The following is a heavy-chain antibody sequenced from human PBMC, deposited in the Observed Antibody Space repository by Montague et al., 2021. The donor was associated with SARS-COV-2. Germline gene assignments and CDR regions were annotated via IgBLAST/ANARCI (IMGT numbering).Heavy chain of an antibody. CDR1: GDSDGVEEPR. Sequence: CAISGDSDGVEEPRCRWEEHTPELQLPDQVGTYYRSEKNYDYAVSVKSRMTISPDTSKNQFSLQLSSVTPEDRAVYYCARDPRYSLSWSFDYWGQGTLVTVSS. J-gene: IGHJ4*02. V-gene: IGHV6-1*01. CDR3: ARDPRYSLSWSFDY. D-gene: IGHD6-13*01. CDR2: TYYRSEKNY.